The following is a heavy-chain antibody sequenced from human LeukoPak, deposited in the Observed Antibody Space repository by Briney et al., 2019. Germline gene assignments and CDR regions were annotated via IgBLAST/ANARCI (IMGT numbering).Heavy chain of an antibody. Sequence: GGSLRLSCAASGFTFSSYGMHWVRQAPGKGLEWVAFIRYDGSNKYYADSVKGRFTISRDNSKNTLYLQMNSLRAEDTAVYYCAKDGSTVTTGGLSHWGQGTLVTVSS. CDR1: GFTFSSYG. CDR2: IRYDGSNK. V-gene: IGHV3-30*02. D-gene: IGHD4-17*01. CDR3: AKDGSTVTTGGLSH. J-gene: IGHJ4*02.